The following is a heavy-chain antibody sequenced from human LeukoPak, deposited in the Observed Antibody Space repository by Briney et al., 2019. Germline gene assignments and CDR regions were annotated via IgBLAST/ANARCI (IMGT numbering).Heavy chain of an antibody. D-gene: IGHD3-3*01. CDR1: GFTLSGSA. Sequence: GGSLKLSCAASGFTLSGSAMHWVRQASGKGLEWVGRIRSKANSYATAYAASVKGRFTISRDDSKNTAYLQMNSLKTEDTAVCYCTRGSYYDFWSGQGDFDYWGQGTLVTVSS. J-gene: IGHJ4*02. V-gene: IGHV3-73*01. CDR3: TRGSYYDFWSGQGDFDY. CDR2: IRSKANSYAT.